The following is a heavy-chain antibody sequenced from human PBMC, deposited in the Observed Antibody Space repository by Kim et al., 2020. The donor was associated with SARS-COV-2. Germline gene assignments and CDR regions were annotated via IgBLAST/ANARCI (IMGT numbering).Heavy chain of an antibody. V-gene: IGHV3-30*09. CDR2: ISYDGSNK. Sequence: GGSLRLSCAASGFTFSSYAMHWVRQAPGKGLEWVAVISYDGSNKYYADSLKGRFAISRDNSKNTLYLQMNSLRAEDTAVYFCARPYCGSYYSWLDPWGQGTLVTVSS. CDR3: ARPYCGSYYSWLDP. J-gene: IGHJ5*02. CDR1: GFTFSSYA. D-gene: IGHD1-26*01.